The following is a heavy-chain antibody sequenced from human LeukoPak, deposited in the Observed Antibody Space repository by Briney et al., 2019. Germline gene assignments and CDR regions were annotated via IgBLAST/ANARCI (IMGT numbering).Heavy chain of an antibody. V-gene: IGHV3-23*01. CDR3: ANSAQAFTWIQLWSPFDY. CDR2: ISGSGGST. Sequence: GGSLGLSCAASGFTFSSYAMSWVRQAPGKGLEWVSAISGSGGSTYYADSVKGRFTISRDNSKNTLYLQMNSLRAEDTAVYYCANSAQAFTWIQLWSPFDYWGQGTLVTVSS. J-gene: IGHJ4*02. D-gene: IGHD5-18*01. CDR1: GFTFSSYA.